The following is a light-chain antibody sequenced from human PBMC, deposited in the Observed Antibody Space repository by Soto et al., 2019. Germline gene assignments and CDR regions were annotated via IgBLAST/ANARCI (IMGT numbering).Light chain of an antibody. CDR1: QNVANY. J-gene: IGKJ2*01. CDR3: QQYGKSAMFT. V-gene: IGKV3-11*01. Sequence: EIMLTQSPATLSLSPGERATLSCRASQNVANYLDWYQQKPGQAPRLLIYESSNRATGIPDRFSGGGSGTDFTLTISRLEPEDFAVYYCQQYGKSAMFTFGQGTKLEIK. CDR2: ESS.